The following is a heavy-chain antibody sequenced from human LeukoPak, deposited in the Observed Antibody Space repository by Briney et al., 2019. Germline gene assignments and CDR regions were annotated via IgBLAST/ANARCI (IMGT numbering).Heavy chain of an antibody. V-gene: IGHV4-59*01. D-gene: IGHD2-15*01. J-gene: IGHJ6*03. CDR3: ARTKGPRGYCSGGSCYSYYYYYMDV. CDR1: GDSISSYY. Sequence: PSETLSLTCTVSGDSISSYYWSWIRQPPGKGLEWIGYVYYSGSTNYNPSLKSRVTISVDTSKNQFSLKLSSVTAADTAVYYCARTKGPRGYCSGGSCYSYYYYYMDVWGKGTTVTISS. CDR2: VYYSGST.